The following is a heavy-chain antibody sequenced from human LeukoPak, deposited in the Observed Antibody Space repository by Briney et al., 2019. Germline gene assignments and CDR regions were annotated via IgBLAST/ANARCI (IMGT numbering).Heavy chain of an antibody. Sequence: GASVKVSCKASGYTFTSYGIRWVRQAPGQGLEWMGRISAYNGNTNYAQKLQGRVTMTTDTSTSTAYMELRSLRSDDTAVYYCARADPGAYDSSGYYDYWGQGTLVTVSS. D-gene: IGHD3-22*01. CDR2: ISAYNGNT. V-gene: IGHV1-18*01. CDR1: GYTFTSYG. J-gene: IGHJ4*02. CDR3: ARADPGAYDSSGYYDY.